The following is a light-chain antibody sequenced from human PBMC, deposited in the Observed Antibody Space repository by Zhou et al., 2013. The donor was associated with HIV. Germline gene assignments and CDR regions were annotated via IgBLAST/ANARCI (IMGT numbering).Light chain of an antibody. CDR3: QQRSNWPLT. V-gene: IGKV3-11*01. Sequence: EIVLKQSPATLSVSPGGRATLSCRASQGVGNSLAWYQQKPGQAPRLLIYDISNRATGIPARFSGSGSGTEFTLIINSLEPEDFAVYYCQQRSNWPLTFGGGTKVRSN. CDR2: DIS. CDR1: QGVGNS. J-gene: IGKJ4*01.